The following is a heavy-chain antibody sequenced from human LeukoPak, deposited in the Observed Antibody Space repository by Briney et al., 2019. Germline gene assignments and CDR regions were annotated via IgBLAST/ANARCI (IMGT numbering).Heavy chain of an antibody. V-gene: IGHV4-59*01. D-gene: IGHD6-19*01. CDR1: GGSFSGYY. J-gene: IGHJ3*02. Sequence: PSETLSLTCAVYGGSFSGYYWSWIRQPPGKGLEWIGYIYYSGSTNYNPSLKSRVTISVDTSKNQFSLKLSSVTAADTAVYYCAGDKGSGWYADAFDIWGQGTMVTVSS. CDR3: AGDKGSGWYADAFDI. CDR2: IYYSGST.